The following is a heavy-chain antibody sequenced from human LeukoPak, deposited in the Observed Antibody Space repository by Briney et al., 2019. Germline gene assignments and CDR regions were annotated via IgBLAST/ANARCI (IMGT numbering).Heavy chain of an antibody. D-gene: IGHD3-16*02. Sequence: GRSLRLSCAASGFTFSSYGMHWVRQAPGRGLGWVAVISYDGSKKYYADSVRGRFTISRDNSKNTLYLQMNSLRAEDTAVYYCAKDLVMITFGGVIVTPFDYWGQGTLVTVSS. V-gene: IGHV3-30*18. CDR2: ISYDGSKK. CDR1: GFTFSSYG. J-gene: IGHJ4*02. CDR3: AKDLVMITFGGVIVTPFDY.